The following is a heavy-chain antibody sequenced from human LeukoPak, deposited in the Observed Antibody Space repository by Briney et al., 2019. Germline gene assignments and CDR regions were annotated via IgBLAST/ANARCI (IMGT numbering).Heavy chain of an antibody. V-gene: IGHV4-59*01. CDR2: IYYSGST. CDR3: ARGRTWGYSSGWYVD. D-gene: IGHD6-19*01. CDR1: GGSISSYY. J-gene: IGHJ4*02. Sequence: SETLSLTCTVSGGSISSYYWSWIRQPLGKGLEWIGYIYYSGSTNYNPSLKSRVTISVDTSKNQFSLKLSSVTAADTAVYYCARGRTWGYSSGWYVDWGQGTLVTVSS.